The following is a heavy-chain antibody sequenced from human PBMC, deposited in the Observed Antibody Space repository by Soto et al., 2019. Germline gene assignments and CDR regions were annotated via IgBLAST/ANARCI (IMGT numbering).Heavy chain of an antibody. D-gene: IGHD3-3*01. CDR2: IYYSGST. V-gene: IGHV4-31*03. CDR3: ARGAGTIFGVVGWYFDL. J-gene: IGHJ2*01. CDR1: GGSISSGGYY. Sequence: QVQLQESGPGLVKPSQTLSLTCTVSGGSISSGGYYWSWIRQHPGKGLEWIGYIYYSGSTYYNPSLKRRVTISVDTSKNQFSLKLSSVTAADTAVYYCARGAGTIFGVVGWYFDLWGRGTLVTVSS.